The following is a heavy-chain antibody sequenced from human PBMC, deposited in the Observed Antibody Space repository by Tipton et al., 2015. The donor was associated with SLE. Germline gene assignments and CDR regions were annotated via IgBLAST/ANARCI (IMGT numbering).Heavy chain of an antibody. D-gene: IGHD3-10*01. CDR2: THYSGPT. V-gene: IGHV4-39*01. CDR3: ARLSPLWFGEYTEY. J-gene: IGHJ4*02. CDR1: GGSITTTPYY. Sequence: TLSLTCIVSGGSITTTPYYWGWIRQSPEKGLEWIGSTHYSGPTYYNPSLESRVTMSMDTSKNEFSLNLRSVTATDTAVYYCARLSPLWFGEYTEYWGQGTLVTVTS.